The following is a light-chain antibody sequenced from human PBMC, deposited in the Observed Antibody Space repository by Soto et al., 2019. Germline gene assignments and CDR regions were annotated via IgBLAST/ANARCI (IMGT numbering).Light chain of an antibody. V-gene: IGKV3-11*01. CDR2: DAS. Sequence: EIVSTQSPATLSSSPRERATLYCRSSQSVSSYLAWYQQKPGQAPRLLIYDASNRATGIPARFSGSGSGTDFTLTISSLEPEDFAVYYCQQRSNWPPTITFGQGTRLEIK. CDR1: QSVSSY. CDR3: QQRSNWPPTIT. J-gene: IGKJ5*01.